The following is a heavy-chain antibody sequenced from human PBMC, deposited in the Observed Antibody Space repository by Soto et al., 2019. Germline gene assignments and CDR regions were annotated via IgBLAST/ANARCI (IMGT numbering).Heavy chain of an antibody. CDR3: ARGGLQAQGVQYNHYAMDV. V-gene: IGHV1-69*06. J-gene: IGHJ6*02. CDR2: IIPIFSTP. CDR1: GGTFDRHT. Sequence: SVKVSCKASGGTFDRHTINWVRQAPGQGLEWMGGIIPIFSTPKYAQKFQGRVMLTADKSTSTAYMELSSLRYEDTAVYYCARGGLQAQGVQYNHYAMDVWGQGTTVIVSS. D-gene: IGHD4-4*01.